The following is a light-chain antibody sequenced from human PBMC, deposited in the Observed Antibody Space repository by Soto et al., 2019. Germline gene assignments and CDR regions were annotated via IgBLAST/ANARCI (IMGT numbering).Light chain of an antibody. J-gene: IGKJ5*01. CDR2: STS. CDR3: QQYTSLPIT. V-gene: IGKV3-20*01. Sequence: EVVLTQSPGTLSLSPGDRVTLSCKASQSIATPYLAWYQQTFGQAPRLLISSTSKRAPDIPDRFSGAGSGTEFTLNISRLESEDSGVYYCQQYTSLPITFGQGTRLVI. CDR1: QSIATPY.